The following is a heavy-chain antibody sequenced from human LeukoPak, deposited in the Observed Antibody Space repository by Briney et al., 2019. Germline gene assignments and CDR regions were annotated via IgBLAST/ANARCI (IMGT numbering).Heavy chain of an antibody. CDR2: IIPIFGTA. CDR3: AREKTGTELRYFDY. V-gene: IGHV1-69*05. CDR1: GGTFSSYA. J-gene: IGHJ4*02. D-gene: IGHD1-7*01. Sequence: GASVKVSCKASGGTFSSYAISWVRQAPGQGVEWRGGIIPIFGTANYAQKFQGRVTITTDESTSTAYMELSSLRSEDTGVYYCAREKTGTELRYFDYWGRGTLVAVSS.